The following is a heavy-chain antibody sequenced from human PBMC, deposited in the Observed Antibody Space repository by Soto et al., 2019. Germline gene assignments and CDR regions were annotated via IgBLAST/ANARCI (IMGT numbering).Heavy chain of an antibody. V-gene: IGHV4-31*03. Sequence: QVQLQESGPGLVKPSQTLSLTCTVSGGSISSGGYYWSWIRQHPGKGLEWIGYIYYSGSTYYNPSLKSRVTISVDTSKNQFSLKLSSVTAADTAVYYCARDLGGYKSIWFGAFDIWGQGTMVTVSS. CDR1: GGSISSGGYY. CDR2: IYYSGST. CDR3: ARDLGGYKSIWFGAFDI. J-gene: IGHJ3*02. D-gene: IGHD1-26*01.